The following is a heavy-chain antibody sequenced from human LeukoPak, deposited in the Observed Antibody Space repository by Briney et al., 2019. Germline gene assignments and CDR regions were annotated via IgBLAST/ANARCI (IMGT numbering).Heavy chain of an antibody. J-gene: IGHJ4*02. CDR2: IYYSGST. V-gene: IGHV4-59*01. CDR1: GGSISSYY. D-gene: IGHD3-3*01. CDR3: ARARTYYDFWSGYYFDY. Sequence: PSETLSLTCTVSGGSISSYYWGWIRQPPGKGLEWIGHIYYSGSTNYNPSLKSRVTISVDTSKNQFSLKLTSVTAADTAVYYCARARTYYDFWSGYYFDYWGQGTLVTVSS.